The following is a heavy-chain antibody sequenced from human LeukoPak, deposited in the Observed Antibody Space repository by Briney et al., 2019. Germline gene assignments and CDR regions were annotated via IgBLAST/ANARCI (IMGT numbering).Heavy chain of an antibody. Sequence: SETLPLTCTVSGGSISSSSYYWGWIRQPPGKGLEWIGSIYYSGSTYYNPSLKSRVTISVDTSKNQFSLKLSSVTAADTAVYYCARDLRDSSGYFDYWGQGTLVTVSS. CDR1: GGSISSSSYY. D-gene: IGHD3-22*01. CDR3: ARDLRDSSGYFDY. V-gene: IGHV4-39*07. CDR2: IYYSGST. J-gene: IGHJ4*02.